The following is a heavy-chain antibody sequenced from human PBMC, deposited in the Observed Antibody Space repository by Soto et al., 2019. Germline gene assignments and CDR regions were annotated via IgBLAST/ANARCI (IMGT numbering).Heavy chain of an antibody. J-gene: IGHJ4*02. CDR1: GASLSSGSYY. V-gene: IGHV4-61*01. Sequence: SETLSLTCTVSGASLSSGSYYWSWIRQPPGKGLEWVGYFYYTGTTKYNPSLESRVTISADTSKNQFSLNLTSVTAADTAVYYCARISYWVKDYWGQGALVTV. CDR3: ARISYWVKDY. CDR2: FYYTGTT. D-gene: IGHD2-8*02.